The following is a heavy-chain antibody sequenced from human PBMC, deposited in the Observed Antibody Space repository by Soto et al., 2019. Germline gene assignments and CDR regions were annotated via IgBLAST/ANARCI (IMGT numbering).Heavy chain of an antibody. J-gene: IGHJ3*02. V-gene: IGHV3-33*01. Sequence: GGSLRLSCAASGFTFSSYGMHWVRQAPGKGLEWVAVIWYDGSNKYYADSVKGRFTISRDNSKNTLYLQMNSLRAEDTAVYYCARDEYYDILTGYYTWAFDIWGQGTMVTV. CDR1: GFTFSSYG. CDR2: IWYDGSNK. CDR3: ARDEYYDILTGYYTWAFDI. D-gene: IGHD3-9*01.